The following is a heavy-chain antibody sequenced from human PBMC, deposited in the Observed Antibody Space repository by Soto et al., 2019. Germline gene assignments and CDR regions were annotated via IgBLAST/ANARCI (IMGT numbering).Heavy chain of an antibody. Sequence: EVQLVETGGDLIQPGGSLRLSCAASGFTDSSDSMTWVRQAPGKGLEWISIIYSDNNTDYADSVKGRFSISRDTSKNILYLQMNSLRAEDTDEYYCARHYSAMGVWGQGTTVTVSS. CDR2: IYSDNNT. V-gene: IGHV3-53*02. CDR3: ARHYSAMGV. J-gene: IGHJ6*02. CDR1: GFTDSSDS.